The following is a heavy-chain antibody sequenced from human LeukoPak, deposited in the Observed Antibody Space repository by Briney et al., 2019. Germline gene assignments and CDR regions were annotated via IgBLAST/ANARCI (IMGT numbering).Heavy chain of an antibody. CDR1: GFTFSSNG. D-gene: IGHD3-3*01. CDR2: ISSTGATI. CDR3: ARESITIFGVVTPLGY. V-gene: IGHV3-48*04. Sequence: GGSLRLSCAASGFTFSSNGMNWVRQAPGKGLDFIAYISSTGATIYYADSLKGRFTISRDNAKNSLYLQMNSLRAEDTAVYYCARESITIFGVVTPLGYWGQGTLVTVSS. J-gene: IGHJ4*02.